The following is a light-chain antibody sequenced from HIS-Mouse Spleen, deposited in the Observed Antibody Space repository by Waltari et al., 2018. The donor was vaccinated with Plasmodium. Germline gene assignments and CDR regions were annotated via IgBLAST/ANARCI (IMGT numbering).Light chain of an antibody. CDR1: QSVSSSY. CDR3: QQYGSSGT. J-gene: IGKJ1*01. Sequence: EIVLTQSPGPLSLSPGERATLSCRASQSVSSSYLAWYQQKPGQAPRLLIYGASSRATGIPDRFSGSGSGTDFTLTISRLEPEDFAVYYWQQYGSSGTFGQGTKVEIK. V-gene: IGKV3-20*01. CDR2: GAS.